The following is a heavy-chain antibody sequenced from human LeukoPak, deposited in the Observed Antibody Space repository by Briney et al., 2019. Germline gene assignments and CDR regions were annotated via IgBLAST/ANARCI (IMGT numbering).Heavy chain of an antibody. V-gene: IGHV3-20*01. J-gene: IGHJ3*02. CDR3: VRDSVYSADVFDI. D-gene: IGHD2-21*01. Sequence: GGSLRLSCAASGFNLQNYGMRWVRQSPGKGLEWVCGINWNGVTTNCGDSVKGRFTISRDNAKNSLYLEMNSLSAEDTALYHCVRDSVYSADVFDIWGQGSMVTVSS. CDR1: GFNLQNYG. CDR2: INWNGVTT.